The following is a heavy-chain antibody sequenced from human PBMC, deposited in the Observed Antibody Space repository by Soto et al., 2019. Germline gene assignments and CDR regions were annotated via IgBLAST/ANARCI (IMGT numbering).Heavy chain of an antibody. V-gene: IGHV4-39*01. CDR2: RYYSGFT. J-gene: IGHJ4*02. D-gene: IGHD3-22*01. CDR3: ARHLDYYDSSGYFDY. Sequence: SETLSLTCTFSVGSTGSSSYYWAWIRQSPGKGLEWIGSRYYSGFTYYNPSLKSRVTISVDTSKKQFSLNLSSVTAADTAVYYCARHLDYYDSSGYFDYWGQGTLVTSPQ. CDR1: VGSTGSSSYY.